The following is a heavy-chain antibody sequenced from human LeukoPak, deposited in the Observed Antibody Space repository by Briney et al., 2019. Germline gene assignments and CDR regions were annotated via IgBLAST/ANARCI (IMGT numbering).Heavy chain of an antibody. CDR2: ISYDGSNK. J-gene: IGHJ4*02. CDR1: GFTFNNYP. D-gene: IGHD4-23*01. V-gene: IGHV3-30-3*01. Sequence: GGSLRLSCVASGFTFNNYPIHWVRQAPGKGLEWVAVISYDGSNKYYADSVKGRFTISRDNSQNTVFLQMNSLRTEDTAVCYCARRDTGNSLYFDYWGQGTLVTVSS. CDR3: ARRDTGNSLYFDY.